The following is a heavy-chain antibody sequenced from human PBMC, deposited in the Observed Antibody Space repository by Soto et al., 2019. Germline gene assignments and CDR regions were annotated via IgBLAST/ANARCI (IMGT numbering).Heavy chain of an antibody. V-gene: IGHV4-4*07. D-gene: IGHD3-9*01. CDR2: VSTNGAT. CDR1: DDFISSYY. Sequence: SETLSLTCTVSDDFISSYYWNWIRQPAGKGLGWIGRVSTNGATNYNPSLESRVTMSVDTSKNQFSLKLTSVTAADTAVYFCARADYEILTGSYAMDVWGQGTTVTVSS. CDR3: ARADYEILTGSYAMDV. J-gene: IGHJ6*02.